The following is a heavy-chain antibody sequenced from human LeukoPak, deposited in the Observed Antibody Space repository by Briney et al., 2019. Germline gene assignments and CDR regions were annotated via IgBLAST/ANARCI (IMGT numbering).Heavy chain of an antibody. D-gene: IGHD6-19*01. CDR2: IYYSGNT. V-gene: IGHV4-59*01. J-gene: IGHJ1*01. CDR1: GGSISSYY. CDR3: ARGEVASSFPEYFQH. Sequence: SQTLSLTCTVSGGSISSYYCTWIRQPPGEVQGWIGYIYYSGNTNYNPSLKSRFSISVDTSKKQFSLKLSSVTPADTAVYYCARGEVASSFPEYFQHWGQGTLVTVSS.